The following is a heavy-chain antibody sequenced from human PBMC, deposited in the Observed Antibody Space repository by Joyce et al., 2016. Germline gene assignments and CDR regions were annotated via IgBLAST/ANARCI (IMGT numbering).Heavy chain of an antibody. CDR2: IYHNGKT. D-gene: IGHD2/OR15-2a*01. CDR3: ARDPQNFGF. Sequence: VQLQESGPGLVKPSATLSLTCDVSGDSISSGYFYGWVRQAPGKGLEWIANIYHNGKTYYNASLKSRVTISVDTSKNQLSLKLSSVTAADTAAYYCARDPQNFGFWGQGTLVIVSS. V-gene: IGHV4-38-2*02. CDR1: GDSISSGYF. J-gene: IGHJ4*02.